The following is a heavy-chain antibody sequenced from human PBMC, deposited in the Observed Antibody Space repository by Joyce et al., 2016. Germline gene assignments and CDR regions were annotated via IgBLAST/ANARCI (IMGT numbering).Heavy chain of an antibody. CDR1: GYSFSDAY. D-gene: IGHD2-2*01. CDR2: SNPDSGET. J-gene: IGHJ3*01. Sequence: QVHLVQSGAEVKKPGASVKVSCKASGYSFSDAYIHWGRQAPGQGLQWMGRSNPDSGETNYAQKFQGGVTLTRDASISTVYMEVSRLRSDDTAVYFCARGPMPPYAFDVWGQGTLVTVSA. CDR3: ARGPMPPYAFDV. V-gene: IGHV1-2*06.